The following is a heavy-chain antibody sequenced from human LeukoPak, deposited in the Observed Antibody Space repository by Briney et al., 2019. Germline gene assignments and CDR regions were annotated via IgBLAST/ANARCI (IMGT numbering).Heavy chain of an antibody. Sequence: GASVKVSCKASGYTLTSYGISWVRQAPGQGLEWMGWISAYNGNTNYAQKLQGRVTMTTDTSTSTAYMELRSLRSDDTAVYYCARDTQARLLWFGESPGTHDYWGQGTLVTVSS. D-gene: IGHD3-10*01. J-gene: IGHJ4*02. CDR2: ISAYNGNT. V-gene: IGHV1-18*01. CDR3: ARDTQARLLWFGESPGTHDY. CDR1: GYTLTSYG.